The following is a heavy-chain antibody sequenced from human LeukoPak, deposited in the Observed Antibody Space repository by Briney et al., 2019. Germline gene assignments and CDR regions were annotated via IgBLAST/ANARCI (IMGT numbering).Heavy chain of an antibody. CDR2: MYYDGSS. CDR1: GGSINSGTFY. Sequence: KPSETLSLACTVSGGSINSGTFYWGWIRQPPGTGLEWIGSMYYDGSSYYNPSLKSRVTTSVDTSKNQFSLKLTSVTAADTAVYFCARRSDSGSDDGEDYFDYWGQGTLVTVSS. J-gene: IGHJ4*02. D-gene: IGHD1-26*01. V-gene: IGHV4-39*01. CDR3: ARRSDSGSDDGEDYFDY.